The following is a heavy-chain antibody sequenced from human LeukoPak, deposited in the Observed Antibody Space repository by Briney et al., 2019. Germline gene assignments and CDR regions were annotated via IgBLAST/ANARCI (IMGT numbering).Heavy chain of an antibody. D-gene: IGHD6-19*01. CDR3: ATITSSGWSDY. Sequence: GGSLRLSCAASGFTVSSNYMSWVRQAPGKGLEWVSVIYSGGSTYYADSVKGRFTISRDNSKNTLYLQMNSLRAEDTAVYYCATITSSGWSDYWGQGTLVTVSS. CDR1: GFTVSSNY. CDR2: IYSGGST. V-gene: IGHV3-53*01. J-gene: IGHJ4*02.